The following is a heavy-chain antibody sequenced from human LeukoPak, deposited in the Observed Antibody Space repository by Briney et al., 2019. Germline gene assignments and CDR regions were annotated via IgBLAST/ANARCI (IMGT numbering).Heavy chain of an antibody. CDR1: GFTFTNAW. V-gene: IGHV3-15*01. Sequence: VGTLSLSCAASGFTFTNAWTYWVRPAPGEGLGWVGRIKSKTDGGTSDYAAPVTGRFTISRDDSKSTLYLEMSSLKTEDTGVYYCSTLWYGAWGQGTLVTVSS. J-gene: IGHJ5*02. CDR3: STLWYGA. CDR2: IKSKTDGGTS. D-gene: IGHD3-10*01.